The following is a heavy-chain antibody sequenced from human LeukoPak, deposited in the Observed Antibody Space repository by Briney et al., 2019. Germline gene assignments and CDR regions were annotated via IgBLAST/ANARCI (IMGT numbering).Heavy chain of an antibody. V-gene: IGHV4-38-2*02. Sequence: SETLSLTCTVSGYSISSGYYWGWIRQPPGKGLEWIGSIYHSGSTYYNPSLKSRVTISVDTSKNQFSLKLSSVTAADTAVYYCARSYGSGSYSRGIDYWGQGTLVTVSS. CDR1: GYSISSGYY. D-gene: IGHD3-10*01. CDR3: ARSYGSGSYSRGIDY. J-gene: IGHJ4*02. CDR2: IYHSGST.